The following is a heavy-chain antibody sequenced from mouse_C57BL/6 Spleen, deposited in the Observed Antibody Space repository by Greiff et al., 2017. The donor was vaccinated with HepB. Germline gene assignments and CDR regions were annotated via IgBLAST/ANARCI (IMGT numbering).Heavy chain of an antibody. V-gene: IGHV1-54*01. D-gene: IGHD2-3*01. CDR2: INPGSGGT. CDR1: GYAFTNYL. CDR3: ARSGDGYYPAWFAY. Sequence: QVQLQQSGAELVRPGTSVKVSCKASGYAFTNYLIEWVKQRPGQGLEWIGVINPGSGGTNYNEKFKGKATLTADKSSSTAYMQLSSLTSEDSAVYFCARSGDGYYPAWFAYWGQGTLVTVSA. J-gene: IGHJ3*01.